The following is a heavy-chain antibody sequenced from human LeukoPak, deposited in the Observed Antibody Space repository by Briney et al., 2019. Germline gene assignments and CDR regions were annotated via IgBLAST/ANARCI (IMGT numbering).Heavy chain of an antibody. CDR3: ARGRYCSGGSCYSEVDY. J-gene: IGHJ4*02. CDR1: GGSISSGGYY. Sequence: SQTLSLTCTVSGGSISSGGYYWSWIRQHPGKGLEWIGYIYYSGSTYYNPSLKSRVTLSVDTSKNQFSLKLSSVTAADTAVYYCARGRYCSGGSCYSEVDYWGQGTLVTVSS. D-gene: IGHD2-15*01. CDR2: IYYSGST. V-gene: IGHV4-31*03.